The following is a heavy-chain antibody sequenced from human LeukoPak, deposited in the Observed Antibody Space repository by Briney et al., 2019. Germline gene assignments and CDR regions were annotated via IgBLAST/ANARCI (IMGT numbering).Heavy chain of an antibody. CDR1: GFDFSTYS. CDR2: ISGSSTYK. V-gene: IGHV3-21*01. Sequence: PGGPLRLSCEVSGFDFSTYSMNWVRQAPGKGLEWVSSISGSSTYKFYADSVKGRFTISRDNAKNSLYLQMNSLRAEDTAVYYCARGLLTYYYDSSGYYFGYWGQGTLVTVSS. D-gene: IGHD3-22*01. J-gene: IGHJ4*02. CDR3: ARGLLTYYYDSSGYYFGY.